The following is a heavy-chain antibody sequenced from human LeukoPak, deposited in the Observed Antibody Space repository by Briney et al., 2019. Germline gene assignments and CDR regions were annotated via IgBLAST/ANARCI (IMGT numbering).Heavy chain of an antibody. D-gene: IGHD5-12*01. CDR2: FDPEDGET. J-gene: IGHJ4*02. V-gene: IGHV1-24*01. CDR3: ATGPSRNSGYSG. CDR1: GYTLTELS. Sequence: GASAKVSCKVSGYTLTELSMHWVRQAPGKGLEWMGGFDPEDGETIYAQKFQGRVTMTEDTSTDTAYMELSSLRSEDTAVYYCATGPSRNSGYSGWGQGTLVTVSS.